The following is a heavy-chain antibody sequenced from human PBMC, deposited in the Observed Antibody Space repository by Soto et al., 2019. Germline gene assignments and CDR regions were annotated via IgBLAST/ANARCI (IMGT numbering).Heavy chain of an antibody. Sequence: GASVKVSCKASGYTFTSYGISWVRQAPGQGLEWMGWISAYNGNTNYAQKLQGRVTMTTDTSTSTAYMEPRSLRSDDTAVYYCARVDGPYLGYCSSTSCYPRYYYMDVWGKGTTVTVSS. CDR2: ISAYNGNT. CDR3: ARVDGPYLGYCSSTSCYPRYYYMDV. CDR1: GYTFTSYG. D-gene: IGHD2-2*01. V-gene: IGHV1-18*01. J-gene: IGHJ6*03.